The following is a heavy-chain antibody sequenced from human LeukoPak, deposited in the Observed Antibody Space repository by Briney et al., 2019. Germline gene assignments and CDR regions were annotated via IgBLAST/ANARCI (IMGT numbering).Heavy chain of an antibody. V-gene: IGHV4-59*01. J-gene: IGHJ4*02. Sequence: SETLSLTCAVYGGSFSGYYWSWIRQPPGKGLEWIGSIYYSGSTNYNASLSSRVTISVDTSKNQFSLKLSSVSAEDTAVYYCARDRLGYNGNFDYWGQGTLVTVS. CDR1: GGSFSGYY. CDR2: IYYSGST. CDR3: ARDRLGYNGNFDY. D-gene: IGHD1-1*01.